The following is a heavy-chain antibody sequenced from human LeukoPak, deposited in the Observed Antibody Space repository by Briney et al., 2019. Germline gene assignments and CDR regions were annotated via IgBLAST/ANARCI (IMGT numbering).Heavy chain of an antibody. CDR3: ARRQRVITMVRGVKGAFDI. J-gene: IGHJ3*02. CDR2: INHSGST. D-gene: IGHD3-10*01. V-gene: IGHV4-34*01. CDR1: GGSFSGYY. Sequence: SETLSLTCAVYGGSFSGYYWSWIRQPPGKGLEWIGEINHSGSTSYNPSLKSRVTISVDTSKNQFSLKLSSVTAADTAVYYCARRQRVITMVRGVKGAFDIWGQGTMVTVSS.